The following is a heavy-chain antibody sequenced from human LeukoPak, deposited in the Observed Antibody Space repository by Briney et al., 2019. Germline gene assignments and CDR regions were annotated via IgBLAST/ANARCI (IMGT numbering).Heavy chain of an antibody. V-gene: IGHV3-23*01. CDR2: ISGSGGST. CDR3: AKRGSYHYTFDY. CDR1: GFTFSNCA. Sequence: GGSLRLSCAASGFTFSNCAMSWVRQAPEKGLEWVSAISGSGGSTYYADSVKGRFTISRDNSKNTLYLQMNSLRAEDTAVYYCAKRGSYHYTFDYWGQGTLVTVSS. J-gene: IGHJ4*02. D-gene: IGHD1-26*01.